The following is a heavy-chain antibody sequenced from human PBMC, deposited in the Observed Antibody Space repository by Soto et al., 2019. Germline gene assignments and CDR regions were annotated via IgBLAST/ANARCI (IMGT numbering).Heavy chain of an antibody. V-gene: IGHV4-4*02. CDR3: ARVGQRHYYDSSGYKDLDY. CDR1: GGSISSSNW. Sequence: SETLSLTCAVSGGSISSSNWWSWVCQPPGKGLEWIGEIYHSGSTNYNPSLKSRVTISVDKSKNQFSLKLSSVTAADTAVYYCARVGQRHYYDSSGYKDLDYWGQGTLVTVSS. J-gene: IGHJ4*02. CDR2: IYHSGST. D-gene: IGHD3-22*01.